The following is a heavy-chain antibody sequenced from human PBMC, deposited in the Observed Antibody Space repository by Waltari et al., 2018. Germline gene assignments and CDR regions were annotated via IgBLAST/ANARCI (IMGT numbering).Heavy chain of an antibody. V-gene: IGHV3-30*18. CDR3: AKGAPYLNWFDP. Sequence: QVQLVESGGGVVQPGRSLRLSCAASGFTFSRYGMHWFRQAPGKGLEWVAVISYDGSNKYYADSVKGRFTISRDNSKNTLYLQMNSLRAEDTAVYYCAKGAPYLNWFDPWGQGTLVTVSS. CDR2: ISYDGSNK. CDR1: GFTFSRYG. J-gene: IGHJ5*02. D-gene: IGHD4-17*01.